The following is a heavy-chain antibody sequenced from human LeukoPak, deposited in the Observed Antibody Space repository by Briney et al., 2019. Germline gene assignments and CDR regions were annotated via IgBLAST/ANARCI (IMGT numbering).Heavy chain of an antibody. Sequence: SETLSLTCAVYGRSFSGYYWSWIRQTPGKGLEWIGEINHSGSTTYNPSLKSRVTISVDTSKNQFSLKLSSVTAADTALYYCARGPITIFGVVKYPPRFDPWGQGTLVTVSS. CDR2: INHSGST. V-gene: IGHV4-34*01. D-gene: IGHD3-3*01. CDR3: ARGPITIFGVVKYPPRFDP. CDR1: GRSFSGYY. J-gene: IGHJ5*02.